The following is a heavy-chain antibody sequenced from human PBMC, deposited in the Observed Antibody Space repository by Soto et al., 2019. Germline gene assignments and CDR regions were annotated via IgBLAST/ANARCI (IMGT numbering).Heavy chain of an antibody. D-gene: IGHD5-18*01. Sequence: SETLSLTCAVSGGSISSSNWWSWVRQPPGKGLEWIGEIYHSGSTNYNPSLKSRVTISVDTSKNQFSLKLSSVTAADTAVYYCARPSGYSYGYYYYGMDVWGQGTTVTV. J-gene: IGHJ6*02. CDR1: GGSISSSNW. CDR3: ARPSGYSYGYYYYGMDV. CDR2: IYHSGST. V-gene: IGHV4-4*02.